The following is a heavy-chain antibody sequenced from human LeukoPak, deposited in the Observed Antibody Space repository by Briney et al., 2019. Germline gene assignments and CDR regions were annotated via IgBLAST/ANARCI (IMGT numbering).Heavy chain of an antibody. CDR2: TYYRSKWYN. J-gene: IGHJ6*02. D-gene: IGHD1-26*01. Sequence: SQTLSLTCAISGDSVSSNSAAWNWIRQSPSRGLEWLGSTYYRSKWYNDYAVSVKSRITINPDTSKNQFSLQLNSVTPEDTAAYYCARGQLLRPLVYYYYGMDVWGQGTTVTVSS. CDR3: ARGQLLRPLVYYYYGMDV. V-gene: IGHV6-1*01. CDR1: GDSVSSNSAA.